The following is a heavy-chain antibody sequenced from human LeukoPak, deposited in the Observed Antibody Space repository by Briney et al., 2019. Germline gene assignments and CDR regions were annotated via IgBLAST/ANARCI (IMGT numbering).Heavy chain of an antibody. CDR2: IYYSGST. CDR1: GGSISNYL. Sequence: PSETLSLTCTVSGGSISNYLWSWIRQPPGKRLEWIGYIYYSGSTSYNPSLKSRVTISVDTSKNQISLKLSSVTAADTAVYYCARDLGVMVRAFDIWGQGTMVTVSS. V-gene: IGHV4-59*01. CDR3: ARDLGVMVRAFDI. D-gene: IGHD5-18*01. J-gene: IGHJ3*02.